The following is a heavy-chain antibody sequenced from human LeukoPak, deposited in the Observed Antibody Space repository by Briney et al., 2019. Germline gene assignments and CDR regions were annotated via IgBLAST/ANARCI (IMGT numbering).Heavy chain of an antibody. V-gene: IGHV1-8*01. CDR1: GYTFTSYD. CDR2: MNPNSGNT. D-gene: IGHD2-2*01. CDR3: AREGCSSTSCYSVWFDP. J-gene: IGHJ5*02. Sequence: ASVKVSCKASGYTFTSYDINWVRQATGQGLEWMGRMNPNSGNTGYAQKFQGRVTMTRNTSISTAYMELSSLRSEDTAVYYCAREGCSSTSCYSVWFDPWGQGTLVTVSS.